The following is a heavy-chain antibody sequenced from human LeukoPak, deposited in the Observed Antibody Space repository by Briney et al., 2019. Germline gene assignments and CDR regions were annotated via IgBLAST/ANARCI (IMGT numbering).Heavy chain of an antibody. CDR1: GGSISNYY. J-gene: IGHJ4*02. CDR3: ARVTGYMIEDYFDS. Sequence: SETLSLTCTVSGGSISNYYWSWIRQTPGKGLEWIGYIHNSGSTKYNPSLKSPVSISVDTSKNQFSLKVNSVTAADTAVYYCARVTGYMIEDYFDSWGQGTLVTVSS. D-gene: IGHD3-22*01. CDR2: IHNSGST. V-gene: IGHV4-59*01.